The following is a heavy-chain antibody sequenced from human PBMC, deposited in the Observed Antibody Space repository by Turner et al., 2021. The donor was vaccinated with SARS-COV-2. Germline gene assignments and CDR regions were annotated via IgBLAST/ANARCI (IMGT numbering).Heavy chain of an antibody. V-gene: IGHV3-74*01. CDR3: ARDCSSTNCYRSGFNY. D-gene: IGHD2-2*02. Sequence: VQLVESGGGLVQPGGSLRLSCAAPGFTFSNYWMKWVRKAQGKGLVWVSSINSDGSSTSYADYVKGRFTISRDNAKKTLNLKMNSLRAEDTAVYYCARDCSSTNCYRSGFNYWGQGTLVTVSS. J-gene: IGHJ4*02. CDR1: GFTFSNYW. CDR2: INSDGSST.